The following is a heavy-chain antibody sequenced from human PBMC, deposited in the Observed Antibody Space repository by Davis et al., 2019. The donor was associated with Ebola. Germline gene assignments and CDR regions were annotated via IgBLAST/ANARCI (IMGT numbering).Heavy chain of an antibody. CDR1: GYTLTELS. D-gene: IGHD6-19*01. J-gene: IGHJ6*02. CDR2: FDPEDGET. Sequence: ASVKVSCKVSGYTLTELSMHWVRQAPGKGLEWMGGFDPEDGETIYAQKFQGRVTMTEDTSTDTAYMELSSLRAEDTAVYYCAREGIYRSGWYAYYYYGMDVWGQGTTVTVSS. CDR3: AREGIYRSGWYAYYYYGMDV. V-gene: IGHV1-24*01.